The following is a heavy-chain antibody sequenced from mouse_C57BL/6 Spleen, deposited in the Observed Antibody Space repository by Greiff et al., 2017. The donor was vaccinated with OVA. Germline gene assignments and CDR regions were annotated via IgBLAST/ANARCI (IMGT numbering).Heavy chain of an antibody. V-gene: IGHV3-5*01. D-gene: IGHD1-1*01. CDR2: IYYSGTI. Sequence: EVKLQESGPGLVKPSQTVFLTCTVTGISITTGNYRWSWIRQFPGNKLEWIGYIYYSGTITYNPSLTSRTTITRDTPKNQFFLEMNSLTAEDTATYYCALDNDYYGSSFDYWGQGTTLTVSS. CDR1: GISITTGNYR. J-gene: IGHJ2*01. CDR3: ALDNDYYGSSFDY.